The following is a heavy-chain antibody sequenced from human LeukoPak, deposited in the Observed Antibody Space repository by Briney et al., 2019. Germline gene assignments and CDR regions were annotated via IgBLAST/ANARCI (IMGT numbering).Heavy chain of an antibody. V-gene: IGHV7-4-1*02. CDR2: INTNTGNP. D-gene: IGHD6-13*01. CDR3: AREYAIAAAGTEDY. Sequence: GSSVKVSCKASGGTFTTYSLSWVRQAPGQGLEWMGWINTNTGNPTYAQGFTGRFVFSLDTSVSTAYLQISSLKAEDTAVYYCAREYAIAAAGTEDYWGQGTLVTVSS. CDR1: GGTFTTYS. J-gene: IGHJ4*02.